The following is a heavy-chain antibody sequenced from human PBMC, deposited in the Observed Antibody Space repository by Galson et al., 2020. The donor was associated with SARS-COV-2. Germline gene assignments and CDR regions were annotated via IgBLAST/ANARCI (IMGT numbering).Heavy chain of an antibody. Sequence: ASVKVSCKASGYTFTSYGISWVRQAPGHGLEWMGWISAYNGNTNYAQKLQGRVTMTTDTSTSTAYMELRSLRSDDTAVYYCASRRYYGSGNYYGMDVWGQGTTVTVSS. CDR3: ASRRYYGSGNYYGMDV. V-gene: IGHV1-18*04. J-gene: IGHJ6*02. CDR1: GYTFTSYG. D-gene: IGHD3-10*01. CDR2: ISAYNGNT.